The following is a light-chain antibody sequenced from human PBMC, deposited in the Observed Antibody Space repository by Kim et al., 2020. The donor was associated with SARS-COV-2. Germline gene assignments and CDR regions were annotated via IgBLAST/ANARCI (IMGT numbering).Light chain of an antibody. CDR1: SSDLDSYNF. Sequence: PGQSITISCTGTSSDLDSYNFFSWYQHHPGKAPKLMIYDVSYRPSGVSNRFSGSKSGNTASLTISGLQAEDEADYYCISYSTSTTLLGGGTQLTVL. J-gene: IGLJ2*01. CDR3: ISYSTSTTL. V-gene: IGLV2-14*03. CDR2: DVS.